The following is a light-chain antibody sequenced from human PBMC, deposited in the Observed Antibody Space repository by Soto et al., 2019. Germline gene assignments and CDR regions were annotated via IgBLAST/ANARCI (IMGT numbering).Light chain of an antibody. J-gene: IGKJ4*01. Sequence: EIVMTQSPATLSVSPGEGATLSCRASHGIGTALAWYQQKPGQTPRLLMYGASIRAAGVPARFSGSASETEFTLTITSLQSEDFAVYYCQPYSDWPLTFGGGTKVESK. CDR3: QPYSDWPLT. CDR1: HGIGTA. V-gene: IGKV3-15*01. CDR2: GAS.